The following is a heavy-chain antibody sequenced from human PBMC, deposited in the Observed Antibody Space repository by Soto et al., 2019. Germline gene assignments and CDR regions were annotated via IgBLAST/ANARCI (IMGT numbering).Heavy chain of an antibody. CDR2: ISAYNGNT. J-gene: IGHJ6*02. D-gene: IGHD6-13*01. Sequence: QVQLVQSGAEVKKPGASVKVSCKASGYTFTSYGISWVRQAPGQGLEWMGWISAYNGNTNYAQKLRGRVTMTTDTSTSTAYMELRSLRSDDTAVYYCARVGYSSSWPYYYYYGMDVWGQGTTVTVSS. CDR1: GYTFTSYG. V-gene: IGHV1-18*01. CDR3: ARVGYSSSWPYYYYYGMDV.